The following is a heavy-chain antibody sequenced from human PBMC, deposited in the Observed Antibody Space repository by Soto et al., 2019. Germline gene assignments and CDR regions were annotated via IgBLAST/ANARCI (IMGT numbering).Heavy chain of an antibody. CDR3: PTTGPY. J-gene: IGHJ4*02. Sequence: SLRLSCAASKFTFNNYAMTWVRQAPGKGLEWVSIIKYNGGYTYYEDSVKGRFTISRDNSKNTLYLQMNSLRDEDTAAYYCPTTGPYWGQGTLVTVSS. CDR1: KFTFNNYA. V-gene: IGHV3-23*01. CDR2: IKYNGGYT.